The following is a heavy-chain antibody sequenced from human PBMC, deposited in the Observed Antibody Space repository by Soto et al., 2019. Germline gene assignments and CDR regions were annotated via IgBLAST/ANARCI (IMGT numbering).Heavy chain of an antibody. CDR1: GFTFSSYW. V-gene: IGHV3-74*01. D-gene: IGHD4-17*01. CDR3: ARVRNGDWYFDY. Sequence: EVQLVESGGGLVQPGGSLRLSCAASGFTFSSYWMHWVRQAPGKGLVWVSRINSDGSTTSYADSVKARFTISRDNAKNTLYLQRNSLRAEDTAVYYCARVRNGDWYFDYWGQGTLVTISS. CDR2: INSDGSTT. J-gene: IGHJ4*02.